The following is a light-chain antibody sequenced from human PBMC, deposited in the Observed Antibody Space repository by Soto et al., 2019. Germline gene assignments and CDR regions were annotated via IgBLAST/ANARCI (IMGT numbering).Light chain of an antibody. V-gene: IGLV2-8*01. Sequence: TNLLSGSESPGQSVTIACTGTSSDVGYYNYVSWYHQPPGKAPILLMYDVSKRPSVVPDRFSYSKSGNTASLTVSGLQAEDEGDYYCSSYGGSNYPYVFGTGTK. J-gene: IGLJ1*01. CDR2: DVS. CDR1: SSDVGYYNY. CDR3: SSYGGSNYPYV.